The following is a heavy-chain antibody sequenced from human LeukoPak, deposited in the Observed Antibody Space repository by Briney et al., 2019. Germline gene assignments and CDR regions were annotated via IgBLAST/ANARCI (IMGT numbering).Heavy chain of an antibody. CDR1: GFTFNTYA. V-gene: IGHV3-48*03. CDR3: AELGITMIGGV. D-gene: IGHD3-10*02. Sequence: PGGSLRLSCAGSGFTFNTYAMSWVRQAPGKGLEWVSYISSSGSTIYYADSVKGRFTISRDNAKNSLYLQMNSLRAEDTAVYYCAELGITMIGGVWGKGTTVTISS. CDR2: ISSSGSTI. J-gene: IGHJ6*04.